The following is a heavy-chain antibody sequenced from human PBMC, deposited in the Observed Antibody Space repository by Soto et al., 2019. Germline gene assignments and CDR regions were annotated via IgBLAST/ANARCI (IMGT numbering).Heavy chain of an antibody. V-gene: IGHV1-3*01. Sequence: ASVKVSCKASGYSFSGFAIHWVRQAPGQRLEWMGWINAAKGNTKYSQKFQGRVTITRDTSASTAYMELSSLRSEDTAVYYCAYGSGSDAFDIWGQGTMVTVSS. J-gene: IGHJ3*02. CDR1: GYSFSGFA. D-gene: IGHD3-10*01. CDR3: AYGSGSDAFDI. CDR2: INAAKGNT.